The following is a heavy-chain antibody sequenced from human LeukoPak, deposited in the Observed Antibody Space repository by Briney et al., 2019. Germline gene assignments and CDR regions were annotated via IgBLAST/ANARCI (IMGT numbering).Heavy chain of an antibody. CDR1: GYSISSGYY. V-gene: IGHV4-38-2*02. CDR2: IYHSGST. Sequence: NPSETLSLTCTVSGYSISSGYYWGWIRQPPGKGLEWIGSIYHSGSTYYNPSLKSRVTISVDTSKNQFSLKLSSVTAADTAVYYCASMDYYDSSGYALGDWGQGTLVTVSS. CDR3: ASMDYYDSSGYALGD. J-gene: IGHJ4*02. D-gene: IGHD3-22*01.